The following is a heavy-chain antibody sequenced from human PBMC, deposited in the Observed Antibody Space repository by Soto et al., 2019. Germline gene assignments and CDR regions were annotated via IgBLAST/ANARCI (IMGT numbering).Heavy chain of an antibody. J-gene: IGHJ4*02. CDR2: INHVAST. V-gene: IGHV4-34*01. Sequence: VQLQQWGAGLLKPSETLSLTCEVSGGSFGGYYWRWIRQPPGKGLEWIGEINHVASTNYNPSLKSRVTISLDMSKNQFSLKLTSVTAADTAVYYCARHYYDSTGYYRSPLGDWGQGTLVTVSS. CDR1: GGSFGGYY. D-gene: IGHD3-22*01. CDR3: ARHYYDSTGYYRSPLGD.